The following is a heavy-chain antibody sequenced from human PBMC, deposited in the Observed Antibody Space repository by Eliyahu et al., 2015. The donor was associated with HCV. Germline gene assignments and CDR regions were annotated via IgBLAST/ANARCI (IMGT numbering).Heavy chain of an antibody. CDR3: ASSPPYPDDSGYYLDLG. J-gene: IGHJ4*02. V-gene: IGHV1-69*04. D-gene: IGHD5-12*01. CDR2: VIPVLEIT. Sequence: QVQLVQSGAEVKKPGSSVRVSCKASGGTFNNYAFNWVRQAPGQGLEWMGRVIPVLEITNYARKFQGSISITADKLTSTAYMEMRSLTYDDTAVYFCASSPPYPDDSGYYLDLGWGQGTLVTVSS. CDR1: GGTFNNYA.